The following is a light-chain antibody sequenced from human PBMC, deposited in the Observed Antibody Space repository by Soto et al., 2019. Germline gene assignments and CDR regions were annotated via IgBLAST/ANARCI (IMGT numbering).Light chain of an antibody. V-gene: IGKV1-9*01. CDR2: AAS. Sequence: IQLTQSPSSLSASVGDRVTITCRASQGISSYLAWYQQKPGKAPKLLIYAASTLQSWVPSRFSGSGSGTAVTLPFSNLQPGDFATYYCQQFNSYSFGPGTKVDIE. J-gene: IGKJ3*01. CDR1: QGISSY. CDR3: QQFNSYS.